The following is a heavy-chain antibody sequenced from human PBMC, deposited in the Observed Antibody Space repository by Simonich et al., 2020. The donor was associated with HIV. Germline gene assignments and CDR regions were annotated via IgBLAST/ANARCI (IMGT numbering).Heavy chain of an antibody. CDR3: ARSIVAAGFGGAFDI. Sequence: QVQLVQSGAEVKKPGASVKVSCKASGYTFTGNYMHWERQAPGQGLEWMGWINPKSGDTDYAQKFQGRVIMTRDTSINTAYMELSRLTSDDTAVYYCARSIVAAGFGGAFDIWGQGTMVTVSS. J-gene: IGHJ3*02. CDR2: INPKSGDT. V-gene: IGHV1-2*02. CDR1: GYTFTGNY. D-gene: IGHD6-13*01.